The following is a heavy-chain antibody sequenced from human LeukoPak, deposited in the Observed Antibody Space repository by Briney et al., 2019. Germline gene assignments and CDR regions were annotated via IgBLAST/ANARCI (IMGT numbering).Heavy chain of an antibody. V-gene: IGHV4-31*03. J-gene: IGHJ6*02. Sequence: PSETLSLTCTVSGGSISSGGYYWSWIRQHPGKGLEWIGYIYYSGSTYYNPSLKSRVTISVDTSKNQFSLKLSSVTAADTAVYYCARWRQKPGMDVWGQGTTVTVSS. CDR2: IYYSGST. CDR1: GGSISSGGYY. CDR3: ARWRQKPGMDV.